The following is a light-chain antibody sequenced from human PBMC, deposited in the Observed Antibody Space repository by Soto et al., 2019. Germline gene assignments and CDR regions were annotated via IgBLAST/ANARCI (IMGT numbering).Light chain of an antibody. Sequence: EIVLTQSPGALSLSPGERVTLSCRASQSVRSSYLVWYQQKPGQAPRLLIYGASTRAAGIPDRFSASGSGNDFTLTITRLEPEDFAVYYCQLYDNSPLYIFGRGTKLEIK. V-gene: IGKV3-20*01. CDR3: QLYDNSPLYI. CDR1: QSVRSSY. J-gene: IGKJ2*01. CDR2: GAS.